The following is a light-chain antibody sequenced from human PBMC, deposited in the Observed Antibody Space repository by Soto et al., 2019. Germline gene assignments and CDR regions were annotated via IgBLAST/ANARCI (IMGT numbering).Light chain of an antibody. V-gene: IGKV1-39*01. CDR1: QDIRSY. Sequence: DIEMTQSPSSLSASVGDRVTITCRTSQDIRSYLNWYQQRPGKAPKLLIFATSSLQSGVPSRFSGSGSGTDFALTISSLQPEDFATYYCQQSYSTPLTFGGGTKVDIK. CDR3: QQSYSTPLT. J-gene: IGKJ4*01. CDR2: ATS.